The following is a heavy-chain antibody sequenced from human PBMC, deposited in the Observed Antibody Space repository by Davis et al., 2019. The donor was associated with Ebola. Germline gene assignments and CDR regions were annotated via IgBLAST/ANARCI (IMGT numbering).Heavy chain of an antibody. CDR1: GYTFTSYG. Sequence: ASVKVSCKASGYTFTSYGISWVRQAPGQGLEWMGRISAYNGNTNYAQKLQGRVTMTTDTSTSTAYMELRSLRSDDTAVYYCARDGVQLELYYYGMDVWGQGTTVTVSS. D-gene: IGHD1-1*01. J-gene: IGHJ6*02. CDR2: ISAYNGNT. CDR3: ARDGVQLELYYYGMDV. V-gene: IGHV1-18*04.